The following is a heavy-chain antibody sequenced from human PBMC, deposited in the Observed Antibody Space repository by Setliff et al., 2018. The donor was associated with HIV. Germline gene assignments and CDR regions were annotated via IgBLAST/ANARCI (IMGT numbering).Heavy chain of an antibody. J-gene: IGHJ6*03. CDR1: GGSISTGGYY. CDR3: ARDRSHPPYYMDV. V-gene: IGHV4-31*03. CDR2: IYYTGST. Sequence: SETLSLTCTVSGGSISTGGYYWSWIRQRPGKGLEWIGYIYYTGSTYYNPSLRSRVTISVDTSKNQFFLKMTSVTAADTAVYYCARDRSHPPYYMDVWGKGTTVTVSS.